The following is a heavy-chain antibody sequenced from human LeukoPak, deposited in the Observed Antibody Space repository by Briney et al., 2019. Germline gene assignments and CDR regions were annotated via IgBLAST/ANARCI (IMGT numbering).Heavy chain of an antibody. J-gene: IGHJ4*02. CDR2: IYYSGYT. D-gene: IGHD6-13*01. CDR3: ARLRRDSSSWTYYFDY. Sequence: PSETLSLTCTFSGSSISTSYWSWIRQPPGKGLEWIAYIYYSGYTNYNPSLKSRVTISVDTSKNQFSLKLSSVTAADTAVYYCARLRRDSSSWTYYFDYWGQGTLVTVSS. CDR1: GSSISTSY. V-gene: IGHV4-59*01.